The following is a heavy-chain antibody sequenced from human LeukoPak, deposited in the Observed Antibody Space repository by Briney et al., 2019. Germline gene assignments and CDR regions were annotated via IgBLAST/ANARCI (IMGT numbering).Heavy chain of an antibody. J-gene: IGHJ4*02. D-gene: IGHD6-13*01. V-gene: IGHV6-1*01. CDR1: GDSVSSNIAA. CDR3: ARDLAAAGKGAFDY. Sequence: SQTLSLTCAIPGDSVSSNIAAWNWIRQSPSRGLEWLGRAYYRSKWYNDYAVSVKSRITINPDTSKNQFSLQLNSVTPEDTAVYYCARDLAAAGKGAFDYWGQGTLVTVSS. CDR2: AYYRSKWYN.